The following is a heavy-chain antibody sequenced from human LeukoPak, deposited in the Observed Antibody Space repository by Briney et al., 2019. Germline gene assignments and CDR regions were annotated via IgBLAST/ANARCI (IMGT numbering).Heavy chain of an antibody. D-gene: IGHD2-2*03. J-gene: IGHJ6*03. V-gene: IGHV3-7*03. CDR1: GFTFSNYW. CDR3: TRVDLSNYYYYYMDV. Sequence: PGGSLRLSCGVSGFTFSNYWMSWVRQAPGKGREWVANLNQDGREKYYVDSVKGRFNISRDNANNSLYLQMNSLRAEDTAVYYCTRVDLSNYYYYYMDVWGKGTTVTISS. CDR2: LNQDGREK.